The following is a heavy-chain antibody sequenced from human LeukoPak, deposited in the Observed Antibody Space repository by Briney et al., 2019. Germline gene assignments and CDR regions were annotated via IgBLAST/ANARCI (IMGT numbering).Heavy chain of an antibody. J-gene: IGHJ4*02. Sequence: PGGSLRLSCAASGFTFSGFSMSWVRQAPGRGLEWVAVISYDGSGKYYSGSARGRFTISRDNSKNTLYLQMNSLRVEDTAVYYFARDRVYSSGWYRDEKTGGFDYWGQGTLVTVSS. CDR2: ISYDGSGK. CDR1: GFTFSGFS. CDR3: ARDRVYSSGWYRDEKTGGFDY. D-gene: IGHD6-19*01. V-gene: IGHV3-30*03.